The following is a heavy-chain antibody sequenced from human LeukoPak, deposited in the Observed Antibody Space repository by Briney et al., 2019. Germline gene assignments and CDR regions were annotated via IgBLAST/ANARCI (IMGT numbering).Heavy chain of an antibody. J-gene: IGHJ3*02. V-gene: IGHV3-23*01. CDR2: ISGDGVT. CDR1: EFSFSSYD. Sequence: GGSLRLSCAASEFSFSSYDMSWVRQTLEKGLEWVSSISGDGVTFSADPVKGRFTISRDNSKNTLFLQMNSLRAEDTATYYCARAGDAFDIWGQGTMVTVSS. CDR3: ARAGDAFDI.